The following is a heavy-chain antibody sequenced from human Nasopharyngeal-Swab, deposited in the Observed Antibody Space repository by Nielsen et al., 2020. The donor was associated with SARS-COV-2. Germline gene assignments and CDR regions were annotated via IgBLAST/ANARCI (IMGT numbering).Heavy chain of an antibody. Sequence: WICQPPGKGLEWIGSIYYSVSTYYNPSLKSRVTISVDTSKNQFSLRLSSVTAADTAVYYCASLGKDNSGWSDYWGQGTLVTVSS. J-gene: IGHJ4*02. CDR3: ASLGKDNSGWSDY. CDR2: IYYSVST. D-gene: IGHD6-19*01. V-gene: IGHV4-39*01.